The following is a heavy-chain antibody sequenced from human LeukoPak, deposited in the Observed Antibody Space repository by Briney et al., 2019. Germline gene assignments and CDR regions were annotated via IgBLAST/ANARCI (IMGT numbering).Heavy chain of an antibody. CDR2: IKQDGSEK. J-gene: IGHJ3*02. D-gene: IGHD4-23*01. CDR3: ARQLNNDGGWSDAFDI. CDR1: GFTFNDYA. V-gene: IGHV3-7*01. Sequence: GGSLRLSCAASGFTFNDYAMHWVRQAPGKGLEGVANIKQDGSEKYYVDSVKGLFTISRHNAKNSLYLQMNSLRAEDTAVYYCARQLNNDGGWSDAFDIWGQGTMVTVSS.